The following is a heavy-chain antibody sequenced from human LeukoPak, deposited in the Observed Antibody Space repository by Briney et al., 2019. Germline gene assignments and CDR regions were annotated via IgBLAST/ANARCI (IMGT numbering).Heavy chain of an antibody. CDR3: ARGGSPVVPAAIRAFDI. CDR2: MNPNSGNT. CDR1: GYTFTSYD. V-gene: IGHV1-8*03. Sequence: GASVKVSCKASGYTFTSYDINWVRQATGQGLEWMGWMNPNSGNTGYAQKFQGRVTITRNTSISTAYMELSSQRSEDTAVYYCARGGSPVVPAAIRAFDIWGQGTMVTVSS. J-gene: IGHJ3*02. D-gene: IGHD2-2*01.